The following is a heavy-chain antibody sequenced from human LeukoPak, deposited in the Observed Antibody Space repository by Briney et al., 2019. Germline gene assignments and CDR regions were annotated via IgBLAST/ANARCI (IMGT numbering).Heavy chain of an antibody. CDR1: GYTFTSYD. CDR3: ATWNYYDSSGHFDY. J-gene: IGHJ4*02. CDR2: MNPNSGNT. V-gene: IGHV1-8*03. D-gene: IGHD3-22*01. Sequence: GASVKVSCKASGYTFTSYDINCVRQATGQGLEWMGWMNPNSGNTGYAQKFQGRVTITRNTSISTAYMELSSLRSEDTAVYYCATWNYYDSSGHFDYWGQGTLLTVSS.